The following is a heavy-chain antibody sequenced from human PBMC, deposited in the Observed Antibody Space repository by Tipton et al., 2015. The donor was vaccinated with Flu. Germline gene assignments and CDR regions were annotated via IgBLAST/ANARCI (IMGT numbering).Heavy chain of an antibody. V-gene: IGHV3-33*01. D-gene: IGHD3-22*01. CDR2: IWYDGSNK. CDR1: GFTFSSYG. Sequence: VQLVQSGGGVVQPGRSLRLSCAASGFTFSSYGMHWVRQAPGKGLEWVAVIWYDGSNKYYADSVKGRFTTSRDNSKNTLYLQMNSLRAEDTAVYYWARDRNDYCDSSGYVLGFDSDYWAQGTLATVSS. CDR3: ARDRNDYCDSSGYVLGFDSDY. J-gene: IGHJ4*02.